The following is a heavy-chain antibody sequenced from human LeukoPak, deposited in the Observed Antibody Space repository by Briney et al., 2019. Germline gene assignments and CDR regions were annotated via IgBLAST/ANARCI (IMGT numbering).Heavy chain of an antibody. Sequence: PGGYLRLSCAASGFTFSSYAMHWVRQAPGIGLEWVAVISYDGRNKYYADSVKGRFTISRDNSKNTLYLQMNSLRAEDTAVYYCATETVGVVIKYYFDYWGQGTLVTVSS. D-gene: IGHD3-3*01. J-gene: IGHJ4*02. CDR1: GFTFSSYA. CDR2: ISYDGRNK. V-gene: IGHV3-30*04. CDR3: ATETVGVVIKYYFDY.